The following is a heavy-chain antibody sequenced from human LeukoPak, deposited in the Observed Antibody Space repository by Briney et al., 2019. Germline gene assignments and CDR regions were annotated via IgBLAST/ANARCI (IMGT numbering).Heavy chain of an antibody. D-gene: IGHD2-15*01. CDR3: AKPYCSGGSCYPWRFDY. Sequence: PGGSLRLSCAASGFTVSSNYMSWVRQAPGKGLEWVSAISGSGGSTYYADSVKGRFTISRDNSKNTLYLQMNSLRAEDTAVYYCAKPYCSGGSCYPWRFDYWGQGTLVTVSS. J-gene: IGHJ4*02. CDR2: ISGSGGST. V-gene: IGHV3-23*01. CDR1: GFTVSSNY.